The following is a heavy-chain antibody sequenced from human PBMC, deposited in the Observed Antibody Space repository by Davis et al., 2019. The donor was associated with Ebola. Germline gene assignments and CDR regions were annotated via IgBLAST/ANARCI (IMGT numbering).Heavy chain of an antibody. J-gene: IGHJ4*02. CDR3: ARGGTQTRNFDY. V-gene: IGHV5-51*01. Sequence: GGSLRLSCKASGYSFTNNWITWVRQMPGKGLEWMGIIYPGDSDTRYSPSFQGQVTVSADKSIGTAFLQWSSLKASDTAMYYCARGGTQTRNFDYWGQGTLVTVSS. CDR2: IYPGDSDT. D-gene: IGHD1-1*01. CDR1: GYSFTNNW.